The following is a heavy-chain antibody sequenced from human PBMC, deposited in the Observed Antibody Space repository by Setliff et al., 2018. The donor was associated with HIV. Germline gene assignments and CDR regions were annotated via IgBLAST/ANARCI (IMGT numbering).Heavy chain of an antibody. J-gene: IGHJ4*02. V-gene: IGHV4-39*07. Sequence: SETLSLTCTVSGGSISSSSYYWGWIRQPPGKGLEWIGEITPTGDTNYIPSLKSRVAMSLDTSKNQFSLKLRSVTAADTAVYYCSNWNTTVDADSWGQGTLVTVSS. D-gene: IGHD1-1*01. CDR2: ITPTGDT. CDR3: SNWNTTVDADS. CDR1: GGSISSSSYY.